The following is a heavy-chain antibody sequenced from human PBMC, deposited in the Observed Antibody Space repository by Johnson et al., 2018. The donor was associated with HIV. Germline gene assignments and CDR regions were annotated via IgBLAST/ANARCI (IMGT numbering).Heavy chain of an antibody. CDR3: TTDSGWVPLEAFDI. CDR1: GLISSSSW. Sequence: VHLVESGRALVQPGGSLIFTSAASGLISSSSWMHWVRQVPGKGLVWVSRINNDGSSTSYTAPVKGRFTISRDDSKNTLYLQMNSLKTEDTAVYYCTTDSGWVPLEAFDIWGQGTMVTVSS. CDR2: INNDGSST. V-gene: IGHV3-74*01. J-gene: IGHJ3*02. D-gene: IGHD6-19*01.